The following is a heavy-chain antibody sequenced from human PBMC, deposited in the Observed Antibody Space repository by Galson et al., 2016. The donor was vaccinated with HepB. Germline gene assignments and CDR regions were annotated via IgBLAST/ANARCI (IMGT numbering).Heavy chain of an antibody. CDR2: ISTSGDTI. V-gene: IGHV3-48*02. D-gene: IGHD1-1*01. Sequence: SLRLSCAASGFTFSSYSMNWVRQAPGKGLEWVSHISTSGDTIYYADSVRGRFTIPGDKAKNSLSLQMNSLRDEDTAVYYCARGPTQKYGPGIFDPWGQGTLVTVSS. CDR3: ARGPTQKYGPGIFDP. CDR1: GFTFSSYS. J-gene: IGHJ5*02.